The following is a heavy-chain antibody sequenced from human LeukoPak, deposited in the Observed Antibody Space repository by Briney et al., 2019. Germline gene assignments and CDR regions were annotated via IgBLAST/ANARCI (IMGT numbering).Heavy chain of an antibody. Sequence: PGGSLRLSCAASGFTFSSYSMNWVRQAPGKGLEWVSYISSSSSTIYYADSVKGRFTISRDNAKNSLYLQMNSLRDEDTAVYYCARGFYSFYGGHFDYWGQGTLVTVS. D-gene: IGHD4-23*01. J-gene: IGHJ4*02. CDR2: ISSSSSTI. CDR1: GFTFSSYS. V-gene: IGHV3-48*02. CDR3: ARGFYSFYGGHFDY.